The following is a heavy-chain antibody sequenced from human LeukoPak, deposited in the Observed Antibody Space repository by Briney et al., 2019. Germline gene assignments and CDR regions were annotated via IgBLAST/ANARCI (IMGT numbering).Heavy chain of an antibody. V-gene: IGHV3-23*01. Sequence: GGSLRLSXAASGFTFSIYAMSWVRQAPGKGLQWVSTITSRGESTWYVDSVKGRFTITRDNSENTLYLQMHSLRAEDTAVYYCARDRPNYYGSDGHYYRRDGDYWGRGTLVSVSS. CDR1: GFTFSIYA. CDR3: ARDRPNYYGSDGHYYRRDGDY. CDR2: ITSRGEST. D-gene: IGHD3-22*01. J-gene: IGHJ4*02.